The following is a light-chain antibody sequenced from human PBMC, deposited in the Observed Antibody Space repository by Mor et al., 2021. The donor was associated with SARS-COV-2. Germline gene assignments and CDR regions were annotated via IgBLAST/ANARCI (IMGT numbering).Light chain of an antibody. Sequence: YVAWYQQKPGKAPNLLIYDASILQSGVPPRFSGSGSGTEFSLTISSLQSEDFATYYCQQLHSYPWTFGQGTKV. CDR2: DAS. CDR3: QQLHSYPWT. J-gene: IGKJ1*01. CDR1: Y. V-gene: IGKV1-9*01.